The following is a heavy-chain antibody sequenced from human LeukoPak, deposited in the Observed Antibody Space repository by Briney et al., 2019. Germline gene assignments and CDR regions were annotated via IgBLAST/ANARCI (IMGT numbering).Heavy chain of an antibody. D-gene: IGHD2-2*01. V-gene: IGHV3-30-3*01. CDR3: ARDYCSSTSCYGMDV. CDR1: GFTFSSYA. CDR2: ISYDGSNK. J-gene: IGHJ6*02. Sequence: WGSLRLSCAASGFTFSSYAMHWVRQAPGKGLEWVAVISYDGSNKYYADSVEGRFTISRDNSKNTLYLQMNSLRAEDTAVYYCARDYCSSTSCYGMDVWGQGTTVTVSS.